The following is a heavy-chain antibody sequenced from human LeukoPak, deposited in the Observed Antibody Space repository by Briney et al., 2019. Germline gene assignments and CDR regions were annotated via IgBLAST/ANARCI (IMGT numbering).Heavy chain of an antibody. CDR1: GFTFSDYY. CDR3: ARDAANYDFWSVSITSNWFDP. Sequence: GGSLRLSCAASGFTFSDYYMSWIRQAPGKGLEWVSYISSSGSTIYYADSVKGRFIISRDNAKNSLYLQMNSLRAEDTAVYYCARDAANYDFWSVSITSNWFDPWGQGTLVTVSS. CDR2: ISSSGSTI. D-gene: IGHD3-3*01. J-gene: IGHJ5*02. V-gene: IGHV3-11*04.